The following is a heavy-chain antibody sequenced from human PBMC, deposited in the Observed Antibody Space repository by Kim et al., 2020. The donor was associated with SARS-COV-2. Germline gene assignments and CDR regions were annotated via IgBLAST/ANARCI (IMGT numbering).Heavy chain of an antibody. V-gene: IGHV3-7*01. CDR1: GFTFRSNG. CDR3: ARDLLIPGGNGAVEI. CDR2: IKQDGSEA. D-gene: IGHD3-16*01. J-gene: IGHJ3*02. Sequence: GGSLRLSCAASGFTFRSNGMSWVRQAPGKGLEWVANIKQDGSEAYYVDSVKGRFTISRDNAKTSLYLQMNSLSAEDTAVYYCARDLLIPGGNGAVEIWG.